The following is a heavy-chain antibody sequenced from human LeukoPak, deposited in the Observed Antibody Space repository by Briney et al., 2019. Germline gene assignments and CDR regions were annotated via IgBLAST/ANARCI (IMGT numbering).Heavy chain of an antibody. CDR1: GGSISSYY. D-gene: IGHD2-2*01. Sequence: SETLSLTCTVSGGSISSYYWSWIRQPPGKGLEWIGYIYYSGSTNYNPSLKSRVTISVDTSKNQFSLKLSSVTAADTAVYYCARDAPPGYCSSTSCYDGNAFDIWGQGTMVTVSS. V-gene: IGHV4-59*12. CDR2: IYYSGST. J-gene: IGHJ3*02. CDR3: ARDAPPGYCSSTSCYDGNAFDI.